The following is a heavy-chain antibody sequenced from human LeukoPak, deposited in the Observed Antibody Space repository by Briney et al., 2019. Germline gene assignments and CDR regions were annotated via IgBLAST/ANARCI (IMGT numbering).Heavy chain of an antibody. CDR3: ARGGYDILTGYYPSWFDP. Sequence: GGSLRLSCAASGFTFSTYSINWVRQAPGKGLEWVSSIGSSSSHIYYADSVKGRFTISRDNAKNSLYLQMNSLRAEDTAVYYCARGGYDILTGYYPSWFDPWGQGTLVTVSS. D-gene: IGHD3-9*01. J-gene: IGHJ5*02. CDR1: GFTFSTYS. V-gene: IGHV3-21*01. CDR2: IGSSSSHI.